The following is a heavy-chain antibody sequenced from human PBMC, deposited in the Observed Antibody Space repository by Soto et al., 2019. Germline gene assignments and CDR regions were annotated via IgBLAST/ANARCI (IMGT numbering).Heavy chain of an antibody. Sequence: GGFLRLSCAVSGFTFSSYEMNWVRQAPGTGLEWVSYISSSGSTIYYADSVKGRLTISRDNAKNSLYLQMNSLRAEDTAVYYCARELRFLEWLYRTDGMDVWGQGTTVTVSS. CDR1: GFTFSSYE. D-gene: IGHD3-3*01. J-gene: IGHJ6*02. CDR3: ARELRFLEWLYRTDGMDV. V-gene: IGHV3-48*03. CDR2: ISSSGSTI.